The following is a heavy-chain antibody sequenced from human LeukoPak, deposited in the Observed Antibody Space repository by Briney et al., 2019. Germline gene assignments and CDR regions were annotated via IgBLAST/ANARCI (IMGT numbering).Heavy chain of an antibody. CDR1: GGSISSYY. Sequence: PSETLSLTCTVSGGSISSYYWSWIRHPQGRGLEWIGHIYGSGSTNYNPSLKSRVTLSVDTSKNQFSLKLSSVTAADTAVYYCAREGTSGTHLNWFDPWGQGTLVTVSS. CDR2: IYGSGST. D-gene: IGHD1-1*01. CDR3: AREGTSGTHLNWFDP. J-gene: IGHJ5*02. V-gene: IGHV4-59*01.